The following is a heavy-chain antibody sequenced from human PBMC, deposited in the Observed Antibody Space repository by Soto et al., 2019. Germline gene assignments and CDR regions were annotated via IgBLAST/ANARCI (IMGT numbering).Heavy chain of an antibody. V-gene: IGHV4-39*01. CDR2: IYYSGST. CDR1: GGSISSSSYY. J-gene: IGHJ6*03. Sequence: QLQLQESGPGLVKPSETLSLTCTVSGGSISSSSYYWGWVRQPPGKGLEWIGSIYYSGSTYYNPSLKSRVTISVDTSKNQISLKLSSVTAADTAVYYCARLPTTVTPPYYYYYYYMDVWGKGTTVTVSS. CDR3: ARLPTTVTPPYYYYYYYMDV. D-gene: IGHD4-4*01.